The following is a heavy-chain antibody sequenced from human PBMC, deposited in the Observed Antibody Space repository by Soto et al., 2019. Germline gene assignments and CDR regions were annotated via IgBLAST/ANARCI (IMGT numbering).Heavy chain of an antibody. V-gene: IGHV1-46*03. D-gene: IGHD3-3*01. CDR2: INPSGGRT. CDR3: FRDVGD. CDR1: GNIFTSQY. Sequence: QVKLVQSGAEVKKPGASVKVSCKVSGNIFTSQYMHWVRQAPGQGLEWMAMINPSGGRTSYAQMFQGRVTMTRDTSTSTVHMEPSSLRSEDTAVYYCFRDVGDWGQGTLVTVSS. J-gene: IGHJ4*02.